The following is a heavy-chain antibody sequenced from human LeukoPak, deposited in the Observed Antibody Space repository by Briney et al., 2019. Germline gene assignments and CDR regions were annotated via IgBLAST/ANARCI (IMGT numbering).Heavy chain of an antibody. Sequence: GGSLRLSCAASGFTFSSYGMHWVRQAPGKGLEWVAFTRYDGSNKYYADSVKGRFTISRDNSKYTLYLQMNSLRAEDTSIYFCAKDTTPPKAGFDPWGQGTLVTVSS. CDR2: TRYDGSNK. J-gene: IGHJ5*02. CDR1: GFTFSSYG. CDR3: AKDTTPPKAGFDP. V-gene: IGHV3-30*02. D-gene: IGHD1-14*01.